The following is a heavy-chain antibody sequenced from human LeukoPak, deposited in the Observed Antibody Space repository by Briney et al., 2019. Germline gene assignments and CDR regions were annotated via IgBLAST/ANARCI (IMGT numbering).Heavy chain of an antibody. V-gene: IGHV3-21*01. J-gene: IGHJ4*02. CDR3: ARGWPPNDYDSSGYGDY. Sequence: GGSLRLSCAASGFTFSSYSMNWVRQAPGKGLEWVSSISSSSSYIYYADSVNGRFTISRDNAKNSLYLQMNSLRAEDTAVYYCARGWPPNDYDSSGYGDYWGQGTLVTVSS. CDR1: GFTFSSYS. CDR2: ISSSSSYI. D-gene: IGHD3-22*01.